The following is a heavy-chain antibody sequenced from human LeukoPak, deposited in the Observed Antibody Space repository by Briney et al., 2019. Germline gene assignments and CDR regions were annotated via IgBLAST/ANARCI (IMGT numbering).Heavy chain of an antibody. Sequence: GGSLRLSCAASGFTFNNFARTWVRQAPGKGLEWVSAIRGDGTNTYYADSVKGRFTISQDNSKNTLSLQMTSLGAEDTALYYCARGTKSDFWSGSGLDYWGQGALVIVSS. CDR2: IRGDGTNT. V-gene: IGHV3-23*01. CDR1: GFTFNNFA. D-gene: IGHD3-3*01. J-gene: IGHJ4*02. CDR3: ARGTKSDFWSGSGLDY.